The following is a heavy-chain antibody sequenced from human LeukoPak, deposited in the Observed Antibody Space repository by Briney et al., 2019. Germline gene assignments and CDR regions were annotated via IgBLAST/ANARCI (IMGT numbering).Heavy chain of an antibody. CDR1: GGSISSHY. D-gene: IGHD3-3*01. CDR3: ARGNIILRFLEWPTAFDI. J-gene: IGHJ3*02. CDR2: IYYSGST. V-gene: IGHV4-59*11. Sequence: PSETLSLTCTVSGGSISSHYWSWIRQPPGKGLEWIGYIYYSGSTNYNPSLKSRVTISVDTSKNQFSLKLSSVTAADTAVYYCARGNIILRFLEWPTAFDIWGQGTMVTDSS.